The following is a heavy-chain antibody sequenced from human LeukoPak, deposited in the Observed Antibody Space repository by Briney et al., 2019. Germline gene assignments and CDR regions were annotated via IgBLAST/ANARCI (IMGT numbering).Heavy chain of an antibody. CDR1: GFSLSTSGMR. D-gene: IGHD3-10*01. V-gene: IGHV2-70*04. CDR2: IDWDDDK. Sequence: ESGPALVKPTQTLTLTCTFSGFSLSTSGMRVSWIRQPPGKALEWLARIDWDDDKFYSTSLKTRLTISKDTSKNQVVLTVTNMDPVDTATYYCARMGRGYGMDVWGKGTTVTVSS. J-gene: IGHJ6*04. CDR3: ARMGRGYGMDV.